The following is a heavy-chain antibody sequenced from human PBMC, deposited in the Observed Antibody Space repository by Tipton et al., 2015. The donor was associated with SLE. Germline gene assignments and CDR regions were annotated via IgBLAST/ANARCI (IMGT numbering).Heavy chain of an antibody. V-gene: IGHV3-30*02. D-gene: IGHD3-3*01. CDR1: GFTFRSYG. J-gene: IGHJ4*02. Sequence: SGFTFRSYGMHWVRQAPGKGLEWVAFIRYDGSNKYYADSVKGRFTISRDNSKNTLYLQMNSLRAEDTAVYYCAKDKRITIFGVADYFDYWGQGTLVTVSS. CDR2: IRYDGSNK. CDR3: AKDKRITIFGVADYFDY.